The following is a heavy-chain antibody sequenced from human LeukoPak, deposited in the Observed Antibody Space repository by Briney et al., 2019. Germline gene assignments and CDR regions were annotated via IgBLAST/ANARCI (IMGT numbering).Heavy chain of an antibody. V-gene: IGHV3-23*01. CDR2: IGGDGRTI. CDR1: GFTFTNYA. Sequence: GSLRLSCAASGFTFTNYAMYWVRQASGKGLEWVSAIGGDGRTIYYADSVKGRFTISRDNSKNTLYLQMNSLRAEDTAVYYCANGYSGSKYFFDYWGQGTLVTVSS. CDR3: ANGYSGSKYFFDY. D-gene: IGHD3-10*01. J-gene: IGHJ4*02.